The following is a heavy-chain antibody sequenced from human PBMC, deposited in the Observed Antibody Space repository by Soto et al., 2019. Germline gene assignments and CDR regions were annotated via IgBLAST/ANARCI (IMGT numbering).Heavy chain of an antibody. J-gene: IGHJ6*02. CDR1: GFTFSSYG. CDR2: ISYDGSNK. CDR3: ARDSKYYDFWSGYYPTNYYYGMDV. D-gene: IGHD3-3*01. Sequence: ALRLSCAASGFTFSSYGMHWVRQAPGKGLEWVAVISYDGSNKYYADSVKGRFTISRDNSKNTLYLQMNSLRAEDTAVYYCARDSKYYDFWSGYYPTNYYYGMDVWGQGTTVTVSS. V-gene: IGHV3-30*03.